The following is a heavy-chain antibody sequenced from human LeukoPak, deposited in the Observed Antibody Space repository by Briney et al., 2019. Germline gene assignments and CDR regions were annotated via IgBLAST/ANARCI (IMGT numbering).Heavy chain of an antibody. CDR2: INPTTGDT. D-gene: IGHD6-13*01. V-gene: IGHV1-46*01. J-gene: IGHJ3*02. Sequence: ASVKVSCKASGYTFTSYYMHWVRQAPGQGLEWVGIINPTTGDTTYAQKFQGRLTMTRDMSTSTVYMELSSLTSEDTAVFYCAGCGFSTVWQGGWHAFDIWGQGTVVTVSS. CDR3: AGCGFSTVWQGGWHAFDI. CDR1: GYTFTSYY.